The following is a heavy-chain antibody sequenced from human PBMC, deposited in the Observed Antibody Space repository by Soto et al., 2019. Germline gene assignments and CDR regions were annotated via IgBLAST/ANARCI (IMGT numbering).Heavy chain of an antibody. CDR1: GYTFTPYG. CDR2: ISGYNGNT. CDR3: ARRDPKPACFDY. J-gene: IGHJ4*02. V-gene: IGHV1-18*01. D-gene: IGHD2-2*01. Sequence: QVQLVQSGAEVKQPGASVKVSCKASGYTFTPYGITWVRQAPGQGLEWMGWISGYNGNTNYAQKLQDRVTMTTDTSTTTAYMEVRSLRSDDTAVYYCARRDPKPACFDYWGQGTLVTVSS.